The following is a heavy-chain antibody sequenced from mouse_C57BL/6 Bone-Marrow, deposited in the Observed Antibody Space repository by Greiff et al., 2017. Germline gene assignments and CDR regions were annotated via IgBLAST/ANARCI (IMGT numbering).Heavy chain of an antibody. V-gene: IGHV2-5*01. CDR1: GFSLTSYG. CDR2: IWRGGST. J-gene: IGHJ1*03. Sequence: VKLMESGPGLVQPSQSLSITCTVSGFSLTSYGVHWVRQSPGQGLEWLGVIWRGGSTDYNAAFMSRLSITKDNSMSQVFFKMTSLQAADTGIFYCAYYYGSSRSYWYFDVGGTGTTVTVSS. D-gene: IGHD1-1*01. CDR3: AYYYGSSRSYWYFDV.